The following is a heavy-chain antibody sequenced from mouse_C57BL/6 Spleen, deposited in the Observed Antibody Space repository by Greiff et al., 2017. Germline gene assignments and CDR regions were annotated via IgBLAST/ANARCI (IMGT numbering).Heavy chain of an antibody. CDR3: ARYDDRALDY. CDR2: IYPGDGDT. CDR1: GYAFSSSW. J-gene: IGHJ4*01. D-gene: IGHD2-12*01. Sequence: QVQLQQSGPELVKPGASVKISCKASGYAFSSSWMNWVKQRPGKGLEWIGRIYPGDGDTNYNGKFKGKATLTADKSSSTAYMQLSSLTSEDSAVCFCARYDDRALDYWGQGTSVTVSS. V-gene: IGHV1-82*01.